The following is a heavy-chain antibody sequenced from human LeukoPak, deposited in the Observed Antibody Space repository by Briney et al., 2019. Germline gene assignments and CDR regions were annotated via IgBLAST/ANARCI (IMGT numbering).Heavy chain of an antibody. D-gene: IGHD4-17*01. CDR3: ARETVRNYFDY. J-gene: IGHJ4*02. CDR2: ISSSGTTI. V-gene: IGHV3-48*04. Sequence: PGGSPRLSCAASGFTFSSYSMNWVRQAPGKGLEWVSYISSSGTTIYYADSVKGRFTISRDNAKNSLYLQMNSLRAEDTAVYYCARETVRNYFDYWGQGTLVTVSS. CDR1: GFTFSSYS.